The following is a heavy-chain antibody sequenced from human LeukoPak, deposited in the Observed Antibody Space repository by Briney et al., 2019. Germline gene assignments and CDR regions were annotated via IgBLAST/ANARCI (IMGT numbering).Heavy chain of an antibody. CDR2: IYYSGST. J-gene: IGHJ5*02. D-gene: IGHD4-17*01. CDR3: ARLTVTEEVDWFDP. Sequence: SETLSLTCTVSGGSISDYYWSWIRQPPGKGLEWIGYIYYSGSTNYNPSLKSRVTISVDTSKNQCSLKLSSVTAADTAVYYCARLTVTEEVDWFDPWGQGTLVTVSS. V-gene: IGHV4-59*08. CDR1: GGSISDYY.